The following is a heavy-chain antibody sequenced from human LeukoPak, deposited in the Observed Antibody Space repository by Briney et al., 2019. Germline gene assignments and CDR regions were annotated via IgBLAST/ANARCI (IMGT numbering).Heavy chain of an antibody. CDR2: IYYSGST. Sequence: SETLSLTCPVSGGSISSGGYYWSWIRQHPGKGLEWIGYIYYSGSTYYDPSLKSRVTMSVDTSKNQFSLRLTSVTAADTAVYYCARARYTGSYSLFDYWGQGTLVTVSS. J-gene: IGHJ4*02. D-gene: IGHD1-26*01. CDR3: ARARYTGSYSLFDY. CDR1: GGSISSGGYY. V-gene: IGHV4-30-4*08.